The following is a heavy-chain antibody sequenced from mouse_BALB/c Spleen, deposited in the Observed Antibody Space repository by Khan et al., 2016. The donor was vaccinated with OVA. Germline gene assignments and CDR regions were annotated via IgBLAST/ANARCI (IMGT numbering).Heavy chain of an antibody. Sequence: EVELVESGGDVVKPVGSLKLSCAASGFTFSTYGMSWVRQTPDKRLEWVATVSTGGHYTYYSDTVKGRFTISRDNAKNTLYLQMSSLRSEDTAMFYCSRLAYYYDSEGFAYWGQGTLVTVSA. CDR3: SRLAYYYDSEGFAY. CDR1: GFTFSTYG. V-gene: IGHV5-6*01. CDR2: VSTGGHYT. D-gene: IGHD1-1*01. J-gene: IGHJ3*01.